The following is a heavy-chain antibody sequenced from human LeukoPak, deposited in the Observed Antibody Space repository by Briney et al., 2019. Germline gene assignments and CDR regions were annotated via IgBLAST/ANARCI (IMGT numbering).Heavy chain of an antibody. Sequence: ASVKVSCKASEYSFTDYCIHWVRQAPGQGLEWMGWINPNSGGTSYAQKFQGRVTMTRDTSISTVYMELSRLTSDDTAVYYCARPAAEYYFDYWGQGTLVTVSS. CDR3: ARPAAEYYFDY. CDR1: EYSFTDYC. V-gene: IGHV1-2*02. D-gene: IGHD2-15*01. CDR2: INPNSGGT. J-gene: IGHJ4*02.